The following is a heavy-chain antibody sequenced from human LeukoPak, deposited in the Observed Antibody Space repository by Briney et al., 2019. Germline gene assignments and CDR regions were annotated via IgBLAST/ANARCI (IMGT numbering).Heavy chain of an antibody. D-gene: IGHD3-9*01. J-gene: IGHJ4*02. V-gene: IGHV3-30*18. CDR1: GFTFSSYG. CDR2: ISYDGSNK. Sequence: GRSLRLSCAASGFTFSSYGMHWVRQAPGKGLEWVAVISYDGSNKYYADSVKGRFTISRDNSKNTLYLQMNSLRAEDTAVYYCAKAYYDILTGYYPFDYWGQGTLVTVSS. CDR3: AKAYYDILTGYYPFDY.